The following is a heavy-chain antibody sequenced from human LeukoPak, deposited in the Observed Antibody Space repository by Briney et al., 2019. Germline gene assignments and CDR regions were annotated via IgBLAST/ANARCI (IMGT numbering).Heavy chain of an antibody. V-gene: IGHV4-34*01. CDR3: ARPRAFGVALESDY. CDR2: INHSGST. Sequence: SETLSLTCAVYGGSFSGYYWSWIRQPPGKGLEWIGEINHSGSTNYNPSLKSRVTISVDTSKNQFSLKLSSVTAADTAVYYCARPRAFGVALESDYWGQGTLVTVSS. J-gene: IGHJ4*02. D-gene: IGHD3-3*01. CDR1: GGSFSGYY.